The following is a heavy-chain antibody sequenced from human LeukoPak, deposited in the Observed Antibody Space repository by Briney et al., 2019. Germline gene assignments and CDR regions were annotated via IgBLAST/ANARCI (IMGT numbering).Heavy chain of an antibody. CDR1: GGSFSGYY. CDR3: ARRRYNWNGVYYFDY. V-gene: IGHV4-34*01. D-gene: IGHD1-20*01. CDR2: INHSGST. Sequence: PSETLSLTCAVYGGSFSGYYWSWIRQPPGKGLEWIGEINHSGSTNYNPSLKSRVTISVDTSKNQFSLKLSSVTAADTAVYYCARRRYNWNGVYYFDYWGQGTLVTVSS. J-gene: IGHJ4*02.